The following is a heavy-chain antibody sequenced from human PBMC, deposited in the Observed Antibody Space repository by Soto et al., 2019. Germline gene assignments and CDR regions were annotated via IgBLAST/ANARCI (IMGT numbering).Heavy chain of an antibody. V-gene: IGHV1-69*01. CDR3: AIKGYCCSTSCSNYYYGMYV. CDR1: GGTFSSYA. Sequence: QVQLVQSGAEVKKPGSSVKVSCKASGGTFSSYAISWVRQAPGQGLEWMGGIIPIFGTANYAQKFQGRVTITADESTSTAYMELSSLRSEDTAVYYCAIKGYCCSTSCSNYYYGMYVWGQGTTVTVSS. D-gene: IGHD2-2*01. CDR2: IIPIFGTA. J-gene: IGHJ6*02.